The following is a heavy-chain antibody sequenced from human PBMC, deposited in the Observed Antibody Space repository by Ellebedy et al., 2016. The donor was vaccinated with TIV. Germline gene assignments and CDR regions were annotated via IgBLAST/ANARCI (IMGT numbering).Heavy chain of an antibody. CDR2: IWYDGNPR. J-gene: IGHJ4*02. CDR3: VRDFHYDSSGALDY. Sequence: LGGSLRLSCAASGFTFSSHGMHWVRQAPGKGLEWVAVIWYDGNPRYYADSVKGRFTISRDNSKNTLYLEMNSLRPEDTAVYYCVRDFHYDSSGALDYWGQGTLVTVSS. V-gene: IGHV3-33*08. D-gene: IGHD3-22*01. CDR1: GFTFSSHG.